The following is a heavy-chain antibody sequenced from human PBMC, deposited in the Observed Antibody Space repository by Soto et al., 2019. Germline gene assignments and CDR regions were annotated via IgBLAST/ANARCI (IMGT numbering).Heavy chain of an antibody. D-gene: IGHD3-10*01. J-gene: IGHJ2*01. CDR3: ARSFVSGTTTPPRYLDL. V-gene: IGHV4-4*07. CDR1: GGSISTYY. Sequence: QVQLQESGPGLVKPSETLSLTCTVSGGSISTYYWNWIRQPAGKGLEWVGRLYSSGTTNYNPSLKSRVAMSGDTAQKQVSLRLSSVAAADPGVYYCARSFVSGTTTPPRYLDLWGRGTLVTVSS. CDR2: LYSSGTT.